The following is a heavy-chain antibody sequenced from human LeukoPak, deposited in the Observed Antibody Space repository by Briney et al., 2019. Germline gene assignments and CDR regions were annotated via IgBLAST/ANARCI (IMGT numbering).Heavy chain of an antibody. CDR3: ARDWGVGRRDY. CDR2: ISSSASSI. J-gene: IGHJ4*02. CDR1: GFTFSDYY. Sequence: GGSLRLSRAASGFTFSDYYMSWIRQAPGKGLEWVSYISSSASSIYYADSVKGRFTISRDNVKNSLYLQMNSLRAEDTAVYYCARDWGVGRRDYWGQGTLVTVSS. V-gene: IGHV3-11*01. D-gene: IGHD3-10*01.